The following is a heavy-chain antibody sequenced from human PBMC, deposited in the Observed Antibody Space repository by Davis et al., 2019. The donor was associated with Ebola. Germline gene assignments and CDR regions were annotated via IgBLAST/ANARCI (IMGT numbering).Heavy chain of an antibody. CDR2: IYHSGST. V-gene: IGHV4-30-2*01. J-gene: IGHJ5*01. Sequence: PSETLSLTCAVSGGSTSSAGYSWSWIRQPPGKGLEWIGYIYHSGSTYYNPSLKSRVTISVDRSKNQFSLKLSSVTAADTAVYYCARDWDTWGHGTLVTVSS. CDR1: GGSTSSAGYS. CDR3: ARDWDT. D-gene: IGHD1-26*01.